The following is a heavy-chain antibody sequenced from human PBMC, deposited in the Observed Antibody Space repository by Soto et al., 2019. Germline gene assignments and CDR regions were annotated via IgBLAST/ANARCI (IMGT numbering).Heavy chain of an antibody. CDR3: ARTREYYYDSSGYYYYYYGMDV. Sequence: LRLSCAASGFTFSSYSMNWVRQAPGKGLEWVSYISSSSSTIYYADSVKGRFTISRDNAKNSLYLQMNSLRDEDTAVYYCARTREYYYDSSGYYYYYYGMDVWGQGTTVTVSS. V-gene: IGHV3-48*02. D-gene: IGHD3-22*01. CDR2: ISSSSSTI. CDR1: GFTFSSYS. J-gene: IGHJ6*02.